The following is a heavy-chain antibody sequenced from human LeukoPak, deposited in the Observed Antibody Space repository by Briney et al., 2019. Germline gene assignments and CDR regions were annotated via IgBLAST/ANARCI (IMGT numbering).Heavy chain of an antibody. CDR3: ARGRPMVRGVVFDY. V-gene: IGHV4-34*01. CDR2: INHSGST. Sequence: SETLSLTCAVYGGSFRGYYWSWIRPPPGKGLEWIGEINHSGSTNYNPSLKSRVTISVDTSNNQFSLKLSSVTAADTAVYYCARGRPMVRGVVFDYWGQGTLVTVSS. J-gene: IGHJ4*02. D-gene: IGHD3-10*01. CDR1: GGSFRGYY.